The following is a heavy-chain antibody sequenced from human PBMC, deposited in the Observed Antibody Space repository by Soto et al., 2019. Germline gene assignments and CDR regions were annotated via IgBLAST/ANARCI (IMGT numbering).Heavy chain of an antibody. CDR2: IIPIFGTA. CDR3: SRVALTPGIAACQDYYYYGMDF. Sequence: QVQLVQSGAEVKKPGSSVKVSCKASGGTFSSYAISWVRQAPGQGLEWMVGIIPIFGTANYAQKFQVRVTITADESTSTAYMELSSLRSEDTAVYYLSRVALTPGIAACQDYYYYGMDFWGQGTTVTVS. CDR1: GGTFSSYA. V-gene: IGHV1-69*01. J-gene: IGHJ6*02. D-gene: IGHD6-6*01.